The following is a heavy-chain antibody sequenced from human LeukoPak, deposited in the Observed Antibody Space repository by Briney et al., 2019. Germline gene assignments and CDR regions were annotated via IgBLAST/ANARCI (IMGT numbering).Heavy chain of an antibody. CDR2: INPSGGGT. V-gene: IGHV1-46*01. CDR1: GYTFTNYY. D-gene: IGHD5-12*01. CDR3: ARSGAYGYYYYYYYMDV. J-gene: IGHJ6*03. Sequence: GASVKVSCKASGYTFTNYYMHWVRQAPGQGLEWMGIINPSGGGTTYAQKFQGRLTMTRDTSTSTVYMELSSLRSEDSAVYYCARSGAYGYYYYYYYMDVWGKGTTVTVSS.